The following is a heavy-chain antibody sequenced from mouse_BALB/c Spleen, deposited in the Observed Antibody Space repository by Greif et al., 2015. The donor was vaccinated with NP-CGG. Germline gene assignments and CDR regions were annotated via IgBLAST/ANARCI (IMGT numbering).Heavy chain of an antibody. D-gene: IGHD2-3*01. CDR1: GFTFSSYA. CDR2: ISSGGST. J-gene: IGHJ4*01. CDR3: ARGNDGYYYAMDY. V-gene: IGHV5-6-5*01. Sequence: EVQVVESGGGLVKPGGSLKLSCAASGFTFSSYAMSWVRQTPEKRLEWVASISSGGSTYYPDSVKGRFTISRDNARNILYLQMSSLRSEDTAMYYCARGNDGYYYAMDYWGQGTSVTVSS.